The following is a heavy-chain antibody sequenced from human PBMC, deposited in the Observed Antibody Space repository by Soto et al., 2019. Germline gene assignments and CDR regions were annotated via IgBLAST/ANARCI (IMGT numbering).Heavy chain of an antibody. Sequence: PEESRILSCAASGLSFSSYNMNWVRQAPGKGLEWVSIITITGFIDYADSVKGRFTISRDNAKSSLYLQMNSLRAEDTAVYYCARDLREYNAYDYNWGQGTLVTVSS. J-gene: IGHJ4*02. CDR1: GLSFSSYN. V-gene: IGHV3-21*01. D-gene: IGHD5-12*01. CDR3: ARDLREYNAYDYN. CDR2: IITITGFI.